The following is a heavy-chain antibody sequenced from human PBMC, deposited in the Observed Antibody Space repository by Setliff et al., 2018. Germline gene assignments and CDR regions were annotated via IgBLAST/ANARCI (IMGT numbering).Heavy chain of an antibody. CDR1: GFTFSNYA. Sequence: GGSLRLSCAASGFTFSNYAMTWVRQAPGKGLEWVSGISGNGDNTHYADSVKGRFTISRDNSKNTLYLQMNNLRGEDTAVYYCAKGRGSSFAAQNYWGQGTLVTVSS. D-gene: IGHD6-6*01. CDR2: ISGNGDNT. CDR3: AKGRGSSFAAQNY. V-gene: IGHV3-23*01. J-gene: IGHJ4*02.